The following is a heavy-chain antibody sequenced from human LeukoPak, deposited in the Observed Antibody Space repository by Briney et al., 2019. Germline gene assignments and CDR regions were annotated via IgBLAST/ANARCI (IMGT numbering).Heavy chain of an antibody. D-gene: IGHD3-3*01. Sequence: SETLSLTCAVYGGSFSGYYWSWIRQPPGKGLEWIGEINHSGGTNYNPSLKSRVTISVDTSKNQFSLKLSSVTAADTAVYYCARRRIFGVAPSDYWGQGTLVTVSS. CDR2: INHSGGT. CDR1: GGSFSGYY. J-gene: IGHJ4*02. CDR3: ARRRIFGVAPSDY. V-gene: IGHV4-34*01.